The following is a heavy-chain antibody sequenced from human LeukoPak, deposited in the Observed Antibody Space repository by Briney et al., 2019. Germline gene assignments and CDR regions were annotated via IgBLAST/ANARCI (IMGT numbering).Heavy chain of an antibody. V-gene: IGHV1-58*02. CDR2: IVVGSGNT. J-gene: IGHJ6*03. D-gene: IGHD1-20*01. Sequence: SVKVSRKASGFTFTSSAMQWVRQARGQRLEWIGWIVVGSGNTNYAQKFQERVTITRDMSTSTACMELSSLRSEDTAVYYCAASNWNDAYYYYYMDVWGKGTTVTVSS. CDR3: AASNWNDAYYYYYMDV. CDR1: GFTFTSSA.